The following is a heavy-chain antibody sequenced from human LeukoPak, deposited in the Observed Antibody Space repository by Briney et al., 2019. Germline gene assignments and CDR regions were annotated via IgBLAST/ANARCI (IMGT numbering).Heavy chain of an antibody. CDR1: GFTFSSYG. J-gene: IGHJ4*02. D-gene: IGHD1-14*01. Sequence: PGGSLRLSCAASGFTFSSYGMPWVRQAPGKGLEWVAVISYDGSNKYYADSVKGRFTISRDNSKNTLYLQMNSLRAEDTAVYYCAVQIPIFIEPSPPDYWGQGTLVTV. CDR3: AVQIPIFIEPSPPDY. CDR2: ISYDGSNK. V-gene: IGHV3-30*03.